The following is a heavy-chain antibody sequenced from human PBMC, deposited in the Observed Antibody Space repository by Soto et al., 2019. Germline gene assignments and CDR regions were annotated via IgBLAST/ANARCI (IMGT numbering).Heavy chain of an antibody. Sequence: SETLSLTGTVSGGSISRGGYYWSWIRQHPGKGLEWIGYIYYSGSTYYNPSLKSRVTISVDTSKNQFSLKLSSVTAADTAVYYCARDRWFGSHGMDVWGQGTTVTVS. CDR2: IYYSGST. CDR3: ARDRWFGSHGMDV. CDR1: GGSISRGGYY. V-gene: IGHV4-31*03. J-gene: IGHJ6*02. D-gene: IGHD3-10*01.